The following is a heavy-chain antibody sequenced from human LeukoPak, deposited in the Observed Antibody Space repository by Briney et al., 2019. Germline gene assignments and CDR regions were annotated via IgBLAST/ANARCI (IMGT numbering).Heavy chain of an antibody. V-gene: IGHV3-11*01. Sequence: GGSLRLSCAATGFTFSDYYMSWIRQAPGKGLEWVSYISSSGSTICYADSVKGRFTISRDNAKNSLYLQMNSLRAEDTAVYYCAMGGSGWFRGYYFDYWGQGTLVTVSS. D-gene: IGHD6-19*01. J-gene: IGHJ4*02. CDR3: AMGGSGWFRGYYFDY. CDR2: ISSSGSTI. CDR1: GFTFSDYY.